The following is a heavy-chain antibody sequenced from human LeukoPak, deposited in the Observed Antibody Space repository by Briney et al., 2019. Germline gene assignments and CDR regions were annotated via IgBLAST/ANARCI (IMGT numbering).Heavy chain of an antibody. CDR3: AKPYDSSGYYLTDY. J-gene: IGHJ4*02. CDR1: GFTFSSYA. V-gene: IGHV3-23*01. CDR2: ISGGGGST. Sequence: HPGGSLRLSCAASGFTFSSYAMSWVRQAPGKGLEWVSAISGGGGSTYYADSVKGRFTISRDNSKNTLYLQMNSLRAEDTAVYYCAKPYDSSGYYLTDYWGQGTLVTVSS. D-gene: IGHD3-22*01.